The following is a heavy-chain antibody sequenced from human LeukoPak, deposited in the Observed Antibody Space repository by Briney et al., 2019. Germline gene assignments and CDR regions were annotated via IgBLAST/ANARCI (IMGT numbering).Heavy chain of an antibody. CDR3: ARAWCSGGSCYWGWFDP. D-gene: IGHD2-15*01. Sequence: SETLSLTCTVSGGSISSYYWSWIRQPPGKGLEWIGYIYYSGSTNYSPSLKSRVTILVDTSKNQFSLKLSSVTAADTAVYYCARAWCSGGSCYWGWFDPWGQGTLVTVSS. V-gene: IGHV4-59*01. CDR2: IYYSGST. J-gene: IGHJ5*02. CDR1: GGSISSYY.